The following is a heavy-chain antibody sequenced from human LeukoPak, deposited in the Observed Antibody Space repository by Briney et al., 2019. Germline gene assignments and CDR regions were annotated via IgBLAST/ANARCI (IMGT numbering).Heavy chain of an antibody. Sequence: GGPLRLFCAASGFMFRNCWMNWVRQAPGKGREWVAIIEKDGSEILYVDSVKGRFTISRDNAKNSLYLQMNSLRAEDTAVYYCAAGAGWLIDWWGQGTLVTVSS. CDR1: GFMFRNCW. J-gene: IGHJ4*02. CDR2: IEKDGSEI. CDR3: AAGAGWLIDW. V-gene: IGHV3-7*01. D-gene: IGHD6-19*01.